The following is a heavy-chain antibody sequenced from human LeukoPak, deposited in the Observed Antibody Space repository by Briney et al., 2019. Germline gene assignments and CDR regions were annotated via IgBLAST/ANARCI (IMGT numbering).Heavy chain of an antibody. CDR2: ISSSSYI. CDR1: GFTFSSYS. V-gene: IGHV3-21*01. J-gene: IGHJ4*02. D-gene: IGHD3-22*01. CDR3: ARYYYDSSGYSYFDY. Sequence: GGSLRLSCPASGFTFSSYSLNWVRQAPGKGLEWVSSISSSSYIYYADSVKGRFTISRDNAKNSLYLQMNSLRAEDTAVYYCARYYYDSSGYSYFDYWGQGTLVTVSS.